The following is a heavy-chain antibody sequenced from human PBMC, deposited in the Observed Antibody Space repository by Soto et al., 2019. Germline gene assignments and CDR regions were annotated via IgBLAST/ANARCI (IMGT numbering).Heavy chain of an antibody. Sequence: QVQLVQSGAEVKKPGASVKVSCKASGYAFTNYGFSWVRQAPGQGLEWIGWISPYNGNTDYAQKLQGRVTITTDTSTNTAYMELRSLRSDDTAVYYCARDGGVLMVYAAFDYWGQGTLVTVSS. CDR1: GYAFTNYG. CDR3: ARDGGVLMVYAAFDY. CDR2: ISPYNGNT. D-gene: IGHD2-8*01. J-gene: IGHJ4*02. V-gene: IGHV1-18*01.